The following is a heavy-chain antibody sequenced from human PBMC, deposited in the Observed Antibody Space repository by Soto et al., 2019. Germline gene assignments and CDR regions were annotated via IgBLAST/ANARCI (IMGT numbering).Heavy chain of an antibody. CDR3: ARDRVERGYPEYFQH. D-gene: IGHD3-22*01. V-gene: IGHV3-53*01. CDR2: IYSGGST. J-gene: IGHJ1*01. CDR1: GFTVSSNY. Sequence: EVQLVESGGGLIQPGGSLRLSCAASGFTVSSNYMSWVRQAPGKGLEWVSVIYSGGSTYYEDSVKGRFTISRDNSKNTLYLQMISLRAEDTAVYYCARDRVERGYPEYFQHWRQGTLVTVSS.